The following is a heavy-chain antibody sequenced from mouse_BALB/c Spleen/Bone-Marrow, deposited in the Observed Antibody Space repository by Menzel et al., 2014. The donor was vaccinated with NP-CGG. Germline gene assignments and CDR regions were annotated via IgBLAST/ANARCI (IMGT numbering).Heavy chain of an antibody. Sequence: QVHVKQSGAELVRPGASVKLSCKLSGYTFTSYWINWVKQRPGQGLEWIGNIFPSETYTNYNQKFKDKATLTVDKSSSTAYMQLSSPTSEDSAVYYCTRDNWDYWGQGTTLTVSS. CDR2: IFPSETYT. V-gene: IGHV1-69*02. CDR1: GYTFTSYW. D-gene: IGHD4-1*01. CDR3: TRDNWDY. J-gene: IGHJ2*01.